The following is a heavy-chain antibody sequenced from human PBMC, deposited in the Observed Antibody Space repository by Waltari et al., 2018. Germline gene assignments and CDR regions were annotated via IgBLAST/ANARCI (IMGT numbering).Heavy chain of an antibody. CDR2: ISYDGSNK. D-gene: IGHD2-2*01. Sequence: QVQLVESGGGVVQPGRSLRLSCAASGFTFSAYAMHWVRQSPGKGLEWVAVISYDGSNKYYADSVKGRFTISRDNSKNTLYLQMNSLRAEDTAVYYCARDFCSSTSCYDYYYYYYMDVWGKGTTVTISS. CDR3: ARDFCSSTSCYDYYYYYYMDV. V-gene: IGHV3-30-3*01. J-gene: IGHJ6*03. CDR1: GFTFSAYA.